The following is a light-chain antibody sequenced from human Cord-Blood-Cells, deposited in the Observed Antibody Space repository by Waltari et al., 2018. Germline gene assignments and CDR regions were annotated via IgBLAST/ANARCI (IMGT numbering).Light chain of an antibody. Sequence: QPVLTQPPSASASLGASVTLTCTLSRGHSNYKVDWYPPRPGKGPRFVMRVGTGGIVGAKGDGIPDRFSVLGSGMNRYLTIKNIQEEDESDYHCGADHGSGSNFVWVFGGGTKLTVL. J-gene: IGLJ3*02. CDR1: RGHSNYK. CDR2: VGTGGIVG. V-gene: IGLV9-49*01. CDR3: GADHGSGSNFVWV.